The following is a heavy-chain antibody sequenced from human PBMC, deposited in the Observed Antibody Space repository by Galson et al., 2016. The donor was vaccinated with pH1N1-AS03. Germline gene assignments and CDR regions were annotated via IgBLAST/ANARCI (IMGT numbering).Heavy chain of an antibody. CDR1: GFTFKNYA. CDR2: ISGNGTST. Sequence: SLRLSCAASGFTFKNYAMSWVRQAPGKGLEWVSVISGNGTSTYYAASVKGRFSISRDNARNTLSLQMDGLRAEDTALYYWAKEGDEGAFDCWGQGTLVTVSP. V-gene: IGHV3-23*01. J-gene: IGHJ4*02. CDR3: AKEGDEGAFDC.